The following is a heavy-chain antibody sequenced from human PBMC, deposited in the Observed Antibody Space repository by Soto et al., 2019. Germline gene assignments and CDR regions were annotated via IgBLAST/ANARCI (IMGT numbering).Heavy chain of an antibody. V-gene: IGHV3-30-3*01. J-gene: IGHJ6*02. CDR3: ARDHRSSIARDDLEWLLPPSYYYYYGMDV. CDR2: ISYDGSNK. CDR1: GFTFSSYA. D-gene: IGHD3-3*01. Sequence: PGGSLRLSCAASGFTFSSYAMHWVRQAPGKGLEWVAVISYDGSNKYYADSVKGRFTISRDNSKNTLYLQMNSLRAEDTAVYYCARDHRSSIARDDLEWLLPPSYYYYYGMDVWGQGTTVTVSS.